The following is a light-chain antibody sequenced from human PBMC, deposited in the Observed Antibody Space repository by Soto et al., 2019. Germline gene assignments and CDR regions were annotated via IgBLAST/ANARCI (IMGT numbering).Light chain of an antibody. Sequence: EIVLTQSPGTLSLSPGERATLSCRASQSVSSSYLAWYQQKPGPAPRLLIYGASSRATSIPARFSGSGSGTDFTLTIIRLEPEDCALYYCRQYSSRMYPFRQGTKREIK. CDR1: QSVSSSY. V-gene: IGKV3-20*01. CDR3: RQYSSRMYP. CDR2: GAS. J-gene: IGKJ2*01.